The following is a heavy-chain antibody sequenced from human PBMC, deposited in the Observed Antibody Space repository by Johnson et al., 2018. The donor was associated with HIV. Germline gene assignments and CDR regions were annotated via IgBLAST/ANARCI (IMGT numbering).Heavy chain of an antibody. CDR2: INWNGGRI. CDR3: ARRAGYSGQWLVQTVDAFDI. J-gene: IGHJ3*02. CDR1: GFTLDDYD. D-gene: IGHD6-19*01. V-gene: IGHV3-20*04. Sequence: VQLVESGGGVVRPGGSLRLSCVASGFTLDDYDMSWVRQAPGKGLEWVSGINWNGGRIGYADSVKGRFTNSRDNAKKSLHLQMNSLRAEDTALYYCARRAGYSGQWLVQTVDAFDIWGQGAMVTVSS.